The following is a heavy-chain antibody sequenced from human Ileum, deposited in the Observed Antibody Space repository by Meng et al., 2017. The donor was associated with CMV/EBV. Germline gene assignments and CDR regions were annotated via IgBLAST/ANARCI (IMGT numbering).Heavy chain of an antibody. V-gene: IGHV3-7*04. J-gene: IGHJ4*02. CDR3: MRAHPLGT. CDR1: GITFSKFW. Sequence: ESLKTSCVASGITFSKFWMSWVRQAPGKGPEWVANINEDGNEKYYADSVKGRLTITRDNSNNSLYLQMNYLGVDDTALYYCMRAHPLGTWGQGTLVTVSS. CDR2: INEDGNEK. D-gene: IGHD7-27*01.